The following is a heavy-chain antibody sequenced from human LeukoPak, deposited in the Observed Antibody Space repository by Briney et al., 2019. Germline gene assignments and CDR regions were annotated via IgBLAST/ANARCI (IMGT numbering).Heavy chain of an antibody. CDR1: GGSISSSSYY. Sequence: TPSETLSLTCTVSGGSISSSSYYWGWIRQPPGKGLEWIGSIYYSGSTYYNPSLKGRVTISVDTSKNQFSLKLSSVTAADTAVYYCAGPLPKYYYDSSGYYGTLIAFDIWGQGTMVTVSS. CDR3: AGPLPKYYYDSSGYYGTLIAFDI. D-gene: IGHD3-22*01. V-gene: IGHV4-39*01. J-gene: IGHJ3*02. CDR2: IYYSGST.